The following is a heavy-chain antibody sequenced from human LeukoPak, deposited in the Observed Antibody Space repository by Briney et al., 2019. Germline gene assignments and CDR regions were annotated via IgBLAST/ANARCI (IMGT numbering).Heavy chain of an antibody. Sequence: SETLSLTCTVSGGSISSYYWSWIRQPPGKGLEWIGYIYYSGSTNYNPSLKSRVTISVDTSKNQFSLKLSSVTAADTAVYYCARGIGPRSWFDPWGQGTLVTVSS. CDR1: GGSISSYY. V-gene: IGHV4-59*01. J-gene: IGHJ5*02. CDR3: ARGIGPRSWFDP. CDR2: IYYSGST.